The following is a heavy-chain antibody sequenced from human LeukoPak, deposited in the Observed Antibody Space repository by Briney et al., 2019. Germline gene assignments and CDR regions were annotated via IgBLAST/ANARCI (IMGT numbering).Heavy chain of an antibody. CDR1: GYTFTGYY. J-gene: IGHJ6*04. V-gene: IGHV1-2*04. CDR2: INPNGGGT. D-gene: IGHD3-10*01. Sequence: HWASVKVSCKASGYTFTGYYFHWVRQAPGPGLEWMGWINPNGGGTNYAQNFPRWVTMTTDTSISTAYLALNRLSSDDTAGYYCAREAWCGELRGGGLDVWGKGTTVTVSS. CDR3: AREAWCGELRGGGLDV.